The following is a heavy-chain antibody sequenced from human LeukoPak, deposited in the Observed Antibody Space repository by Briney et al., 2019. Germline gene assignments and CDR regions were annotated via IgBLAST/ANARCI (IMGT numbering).Heavy chain of an antibody. D-gene: IGHD2-15*01. CDR1: GGSFSGYY. CDR2: INHSGST. CDR3: ARGRSGAATPYGY. V-gene: IGHV4-34*01. J-gene: IGHJ4*02. Sequence: SETLSLTCAVYGGSFSGYYWSWIRQPPGKGLEWIGEINHSGSTNYNPSLKSRVTISVDTSKNQFSLKLSSVTAADPAVYYCARGRSGAATPYGYWGQGTLVTVSS.